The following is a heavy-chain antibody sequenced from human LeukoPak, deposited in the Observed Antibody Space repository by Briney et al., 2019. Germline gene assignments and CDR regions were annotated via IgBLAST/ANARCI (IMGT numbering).Heavy chain of an antibody. J-gene: IGHJ5*02. V-gene: IGHV4-30-2*01. CDR3: ARKYCSSTSCYRWLWFDH. CDR1: GGSISSGGYS. D-gene: IGHD2-2*01. CDR2: IYHSGST. Sequence: SETLSLTCAVSGGSISSGGYSWSWIRQPPGKGLEWIEYIYHSGSTYYNPSLKSRVTISVDRSKNQFSLKLSSVTAADTAVYYCARKYCSSTSCYRWLWFDHWGQGTLVTVSS.